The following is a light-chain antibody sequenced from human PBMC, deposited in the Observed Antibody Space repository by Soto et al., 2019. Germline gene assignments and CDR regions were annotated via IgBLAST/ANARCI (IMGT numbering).Light chain of an antibody. CDR3: LLYDGGSWV. CDR2: NTN. CDR1: TGAVTTGYY. Sequence: CASSTGAVTTGYYPSWFQHKPGHAPRALIYNTNDKHSWTPARLSGSLLGDKAALTLSGVQPEDEAEYYCLLYDGGSWVFGGGTKLTVL. J-gene: IGLJ3*02. V-gene: IGLV7-43*01.